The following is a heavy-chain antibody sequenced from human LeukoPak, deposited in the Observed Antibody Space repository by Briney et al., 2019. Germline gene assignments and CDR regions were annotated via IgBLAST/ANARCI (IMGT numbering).Heavy chain of an antibody. CDR3: ARIQVWFGEISGRPPYNWFDP. V-gene: IGHV4-34*01. J-gene: IGHJ5*02. CDR2: INHSGST. Sequence: SETLSLTCAVYGGSLSGYYWSWIRQPPGKGLEWIGEINHSGSTNYNPSLKSRVTISVDTSKNQFSLKLSSVTAADTAVYYCARIQVWFGEISGRPPYNWFDPWGQGTLVTVSS. D-gene: IGHD3-10*01. CDR1: GGSLSGYY.